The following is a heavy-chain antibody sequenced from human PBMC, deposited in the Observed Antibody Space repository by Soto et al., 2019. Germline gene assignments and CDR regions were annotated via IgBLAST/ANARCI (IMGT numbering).Heavy chain of an antibody. CDR3: ASLAPEGSSLGPLVYYMDV. V-gene: IGHV3-30*03. CDR1: GFTFSSYG. Sequence: PGGSLRLSCATSGFTFSSYGMHWVRQAPGKGLEWVAVISYDGSNKYYADSVKGRFTISRDNSKNTLYLQMNSLRAEDTAVYYCASLAPEGSSLGPLVYYMDVWGKGTTVTVSS. CDR2: ISYDGSNK. D-gene: IGHD3-10*01. J-gene: IGHJ6*03.